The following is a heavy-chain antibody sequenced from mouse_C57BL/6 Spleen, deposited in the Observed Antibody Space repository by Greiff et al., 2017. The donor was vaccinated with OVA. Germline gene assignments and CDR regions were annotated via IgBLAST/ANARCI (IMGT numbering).Heavy chain of an antibody. Sequence: DVMLVESGEGLVKPGGSLKLSCAASGFTFSSYAMSWVRQTPEKRLEWVAYISSGGDYIYYADTVKGRFTISRDNARNTLYLQMSSLKSEDTAMYYCTRDWSNYVGGAMDYWGQGTSVTVSS. D-gene: IGHD2-5*01. V-gene: IGHV5-9-1*02. J-gene: IGHJ4*01. CDR3: TRDWSNYVGGAMDY. CDR2: ISSGGDYI. CDR1: GFTFSSYA.